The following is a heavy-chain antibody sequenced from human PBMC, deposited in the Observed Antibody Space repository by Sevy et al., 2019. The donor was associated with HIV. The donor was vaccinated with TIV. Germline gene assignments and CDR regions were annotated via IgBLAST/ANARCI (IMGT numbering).Heavy chain of an antibody. J-gene: IGHJ6*01. CDR2: MNPNSGNT. CDR1: GYTFTSYD. V-gene: IGHV1-8*01. Sequence: ASVKVSCKASGYTFTSYDINWVRQATGQGLEWMGWMNPNSGNTGYPQKFQGRVTMTRNTSISTAYMELSSLRSEDTAIYYCARYYYDSSGYYDYSGMDLWGQGTTVTVSS. D-gene: IGHD3-22*01. CDR3: ARYYYDSSGYYDYSGMDL.